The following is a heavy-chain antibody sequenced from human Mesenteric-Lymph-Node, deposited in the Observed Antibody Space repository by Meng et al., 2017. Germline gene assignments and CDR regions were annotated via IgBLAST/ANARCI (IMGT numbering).Heavy chain of an antibody. Sequence: QPWGAGLLKRSETLSLTCGVYGGSFSGYYWSWIRQPPGKGLEWIGDIYHSGSTNYNPSLKSRVTISVDTSKNQFSLKLSSVTAADTAVYYCARGDLSGSGSFFDYWGQGTLVTVSS. J-gene: IGHJ4*02. V-gene: IGHV4-34*01. CDR3: ARGDLSGSGSFFDY. CDR1: GGSFSGYY. CDR2: IYHSGST. D-gene: IGHD3-10*01.